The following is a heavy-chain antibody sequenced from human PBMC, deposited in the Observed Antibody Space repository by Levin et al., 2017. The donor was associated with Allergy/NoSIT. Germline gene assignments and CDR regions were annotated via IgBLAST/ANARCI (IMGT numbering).Heavy chain of an antibody. CDR1: GGTFSSYA. CDR2: IIPIFGTA. CDR3: AGSSARDPSNYDYGMDG. D-gene: IGHD6-13*01. V-gene: IGHV1-69*13. Sequence: VASVKVSCKASGGTFSSYAISWVRQAPGQGLEWMGGIIPIFGTANYAQKFQGRVTITADESTSTAYMELSSLRSEDTAVYYCAGSSARDPSNYDYGMDGWGQGTTVTVSS. J-gene: IGHJ6*02.